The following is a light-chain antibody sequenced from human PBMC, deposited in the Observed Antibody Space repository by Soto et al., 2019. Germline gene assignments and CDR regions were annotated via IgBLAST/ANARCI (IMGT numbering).Light chain of an antibody. CDR1: SGHSTYV. Sequence: QSVLTQSPSASASLGASVKLTCTLSSGHSTYVIAWHQQQPEKGPRYLMTINSDGSHNKGDGIPDRFSGSGSGAERYLTISSLQSEDEADYYCQTRGTGMVFGGGTKVTVL. CDR2: INSDGSH. V-gene: IGLV4-69*01. J-gene: IGLJ2*01. CDR3: QTRGTGMV.